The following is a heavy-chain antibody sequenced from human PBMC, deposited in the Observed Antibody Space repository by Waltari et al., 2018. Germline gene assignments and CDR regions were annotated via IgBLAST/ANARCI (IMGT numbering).Heavy chain of an antibody. CDR1: GFTVSSNH. CDR3: ARENFTYYYDSSGYYVRYFDL. J-gene: IGHJ2*01. Sequence: EVQLVESGGGLVQPGGSLRLSCAASGFTVSSNHMSWVRQAPGKGLEWVSVIYSGGSTYYADSVKGRFTISRDNSKNTRYLQMNSLRAEDTAVYYCARENFTYYYDSSGYYVRYFDLWGRGTLVTVSS. V-gene: IGHV3-66*02. D-gene: IGHD3-22*01. CDR2: IYSGGST.